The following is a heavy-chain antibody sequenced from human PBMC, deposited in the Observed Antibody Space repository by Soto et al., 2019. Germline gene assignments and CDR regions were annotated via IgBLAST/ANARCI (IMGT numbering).Heavy chain of an antibody. CDR1: GFTCSSYW. V-gene: IGHV3-7*01. Sequence: GESLKSSGSASGFTCSSYWMSWVRQAPGKGLEGVANIKQDGSKKYSVDSVKGRFTISRDNAKNSLYLQMNSLRAEDTAVYYCARFPTFDYWGQGTLVTVSS. CDR3: ARFPTFDY. J-gene: IGHJ4*02. CDR2: IKQDGSKK.